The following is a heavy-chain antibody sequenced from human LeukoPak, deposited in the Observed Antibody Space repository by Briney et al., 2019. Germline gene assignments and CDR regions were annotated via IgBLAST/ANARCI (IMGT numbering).Heavy chain of an antibody. V-gene: IGHV2-5*02. D-gene: IGHD3-10*01. Sequence: SGPTLVNPTQTLTLTFTFSGFALSTIGVGVGWIRQPPGKALEWLALIYWDDDKRYSPSLKRRLTITKDPSKNQVVLTMTNMDPVDTATYYCAHRPPPYGSGSYGFDIWGQGTMVTVSS. CDR3: AHRPPPYGSGSYGFDI. CDR1: GFALSTIGVG. J-gene: IGHJ3*02. CDR2: IYWDDDK.